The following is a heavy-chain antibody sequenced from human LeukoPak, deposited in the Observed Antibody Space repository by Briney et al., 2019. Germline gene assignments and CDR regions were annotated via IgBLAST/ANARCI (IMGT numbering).Heavy chain of an antibody. D-gene: IGHD6-13*01. Sequence: SETLSLTCTVSGGSISSHYWSWIRQPPGKGLEWIGYIYYSGSTNYNPSLKSRVTISVDTSKNQLSLKLSSVNAADRAVYYCARHWETSSWYVDLWGQGTLV. CDR2: IYYSGST. CDR1: GGSISSHY. CDR3: ARHWETSSWYVDL. J-gene: IGHJ4*02. V-gene: IGHV4-59*08.